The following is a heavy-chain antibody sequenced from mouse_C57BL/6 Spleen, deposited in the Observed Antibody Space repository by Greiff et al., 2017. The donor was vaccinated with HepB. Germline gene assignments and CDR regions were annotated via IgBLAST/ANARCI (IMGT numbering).Heavy chain of an antibody. CDR2: ISSGSSTI. J-gene: IGHJ2*01. CDR1: GFTFSDYG. D-gene: IGHD1-1*01. V-gene: IGHV5-17*01. Sequence: EVKLVESGGGLVKPGGSLKLSCAASGFTFSDYGMHWVRQAPEKGLEWVAYISSGSSTIYYADTVKGRFTISRDNAKNTLFLQMTSLRSEDTAMYYCAREDYYGSSYFDYWGQGTTRTVSS. CDR3: AREDYYGSSYFDY.